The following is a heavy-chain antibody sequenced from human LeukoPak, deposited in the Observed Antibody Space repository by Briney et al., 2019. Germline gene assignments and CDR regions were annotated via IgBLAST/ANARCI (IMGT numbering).Heavy chain of an antibody. D-gene: IGHD6-19*01. CDR1: GFTVSSNY. CDR2: IYKSGST. J-gene: IGHJ4*02. CDR3: TKDAGSARKFDD. Sequence: AGGSLRLSCAASGFTVSSNYMSWVRQAPGKGLQWVSVIYKSGSTYYADSVKGRFTISRDNSKNTLYLQMNSLRVEDTAVYYCTKDAGSARKFDDWGQGTLVTVSS. V-gene: IGHV3-66*01.